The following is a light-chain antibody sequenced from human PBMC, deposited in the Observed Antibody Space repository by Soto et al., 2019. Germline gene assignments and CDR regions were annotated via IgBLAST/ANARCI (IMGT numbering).Light chain of an antibody. CDR1: SSDVGNHNY. CDR2: EVN. V-gene: IGLV2-14*01. CDR3: NSYTTSGPV. Sequence: QSVLTQPASVSGSPGQSITISCTGTSSDVGNHNYVSWYQQYPGKAPKLIIYEVNNRPSGVSSRFSGSKSGNTASLTISGLQTEDEGDYYCNSYTTSGPVFGGGTKLTVL. J-gene: IGLJ2*01.